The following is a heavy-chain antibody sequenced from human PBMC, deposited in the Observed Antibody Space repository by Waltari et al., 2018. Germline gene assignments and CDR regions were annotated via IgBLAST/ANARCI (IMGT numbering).Heavy chain of an antibody. CDR2: VQYTGHP. V-gene: IGHV4-39*01. CDR1: GGSISTNNFY. J-gene: IGHJ6*03. CDR3: ARLFNHYIDV. Sequence: QLQLQESGPGLVKSSETLSLICSVSGGSISTNNFYWGWIRQTPGKGLEWSGSVQYTGHPYYNPPLKRRVTIAVDSSKNEVSLRLRSVTASDTAVYYCARLFNHYIDVWGRGTAVTVSS.